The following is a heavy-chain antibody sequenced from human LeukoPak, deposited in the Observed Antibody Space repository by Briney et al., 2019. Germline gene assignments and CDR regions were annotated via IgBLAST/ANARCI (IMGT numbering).Heavy chain of an antibody. J-gene: IGHJ3*02. CDR3: ARDAAAVAGTGDI. CDR2: ISAYNGNT. CDR1: GYTFTSYG. Sequence: ASVKVSCKASGYTFTSYGISWVRQAPGQGLEWMGWISAYNGNTNYAQKLQGRVTMTTDTSTSTGYMELRRLRSDDTAVYYCARDAAAVAGTGDIWGQGTMVTVSS. D-gene: IGHD6-19*01. V-gene: IGHV1-18*01.